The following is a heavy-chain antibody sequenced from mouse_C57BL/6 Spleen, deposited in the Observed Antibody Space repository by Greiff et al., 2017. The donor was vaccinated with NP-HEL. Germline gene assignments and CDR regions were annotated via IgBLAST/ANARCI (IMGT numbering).Heavy chain of an antibody. CDR2: ISYDGSN. V-gene: IGHV3-6*01. CDR3: ARESYSNYDAMDY. CDR1: GYSITSGYY. D-gene: IGHD2-5*01. Sequence: VQLQQSGPGLVKPSQSLSLTCSVTGYSITSGYYWNWIRQFPGNNLEWMGYISYDGSNNYNPSLKNRISITRDTSKNQFFLKLNSVTTEDTATYYCARESYSNYDAMDYWGQGTSVTVSS. J-gene: IGHJ4*01.